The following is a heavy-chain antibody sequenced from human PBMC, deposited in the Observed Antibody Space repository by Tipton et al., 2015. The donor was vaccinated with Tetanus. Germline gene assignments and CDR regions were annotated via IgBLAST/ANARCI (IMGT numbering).Heavy chain of an antibody. CDR3: AKDISISSSSWFDY. CDR1: GFTFSSYD. V-gene: IGHV3-13*01. Sequence: SLRLSCAASGFTFSSYDMHWVRQATGKGLEWVSAIGIPGDTYYPDSVKGRFTISRENAKNSLYLQMNSLRAEDTALYYCAKDISISSSSWFDYWGQGTLVTVSS. D-gene: IGHD6-13*01. J-gene: IGHJ5*01. CDR2: IGIPGDT.